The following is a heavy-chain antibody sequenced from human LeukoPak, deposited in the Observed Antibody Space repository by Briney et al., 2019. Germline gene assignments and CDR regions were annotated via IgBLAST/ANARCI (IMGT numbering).Heavy chain of an antibody. D-gene: IGHD6-6*01. Sequence: ASVKVSCKASGYTVTNYDINWVRQATGQGLEWMGWINPNSGGTNYAQKFQGRVTMTRDTSISTAYMELSRLRSDDTAVYYCARALTQSSIAATLDYWGQGTLVTVSS. CDR1: GYTVTNYD. V-gene: IGHV1-2*02. CDR3: ARALTQSSIAATLDY. J-gene: IGHJ4*02. CDR2: INPNSGGT.